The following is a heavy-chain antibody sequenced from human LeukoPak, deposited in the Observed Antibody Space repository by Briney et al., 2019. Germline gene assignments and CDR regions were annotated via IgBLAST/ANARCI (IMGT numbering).Heavy chain of an antibody. CDR2: FDPADGET. D-gene: IGHD3-3*01. V-gene: IGHV1-24*01. CDR1: GYTLTELS. Sequence: ASVKLSCKVSGYTLTELSMPWVRHAPGQGLEWMGGFDPADGETIYAQKFQGRVTMTEDTSTYTTNMELSSLRSADTAVYYCATGGLRFLEWSRYIGDYWGQGALVTVSS. CDR3: ATGGLRFLEWSRYIGDY. J-gene: IGHJ4*02.